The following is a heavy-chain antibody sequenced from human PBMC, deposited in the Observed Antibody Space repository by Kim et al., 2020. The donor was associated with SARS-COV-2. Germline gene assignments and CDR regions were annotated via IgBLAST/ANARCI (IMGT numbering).Heavy chain of an antibody. D-gene: IGHD5-12*01. J-gene: IGHJ6*02. CDR1: GYNFRDFW. CDR2: IYPGDSDT. V-gene: IGHV5-51*01. Sequence: GESLKISCQGSGYNFRDFWIVWVRQMPGKGLEVMVIIYPGDSDTRYTPSFRGQVTISADNSISTAYLRWSSLKASHSGTYFCTRLAWGARMIFHKEHREGRQGFDVWGPGTTVSVSS. CDR3: TRLAWGARMIFHKEHREGRQGFDV.